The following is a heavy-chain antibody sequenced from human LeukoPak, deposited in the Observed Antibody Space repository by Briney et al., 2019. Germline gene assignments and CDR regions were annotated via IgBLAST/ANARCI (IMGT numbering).Heavy chain of an antibody. D-gene: IGHD3-22*01. Sequence: SETLSLTCTVSGGSISSYYWSWIRQPPGKGMEWVGYIYYSGSTNYNPSLKSRVTITIDTSKNQISLKLSSVTAADSAVYYCVSGGSSSYLEYFQYGGWG. J-gene: IGHJ1*01. V-gene: IGHV4-59*12. CDR1: GGSISSYY. CDR2: IYYSGST. CDR3: VSGGSSSYLEYFQY.